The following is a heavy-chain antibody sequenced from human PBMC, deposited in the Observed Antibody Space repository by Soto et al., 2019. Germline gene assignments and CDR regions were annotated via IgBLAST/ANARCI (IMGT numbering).Heavy chain of an antibody. J-gene: IGHJ4*02. V-gene: IGHV4-30-4*01. Sequence: PXETLSLPCTVSGDSISSGFYYWTWIRQTPGKGLEWIGYTFHSGATYFNSSLEGRVSISVDTSKNQFFLKLTSVTAADTAVYYRARGGNVGSATSCCHNFWGQGTLVTVSS. CDR2: TFHSGAT. D-gene: IGHD2-2*01. CDR3: ARGGNVGSATSCCHNF. CDR1: GDSISSGFYY.